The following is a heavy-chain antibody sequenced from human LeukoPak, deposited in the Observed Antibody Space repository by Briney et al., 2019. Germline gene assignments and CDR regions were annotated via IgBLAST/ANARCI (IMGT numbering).Heavy chain of an antibody. Sequence: TSETLSLTCTVSGYSISSGFYWGWIRQPPGKGLEWIGSIHHSRGTNYNPPLKSRVAISLDTSKNQFSLKLNSLIAADTAIYYCTRFGPDYWGQGTLVTVSP. CDR2: IHHSRGT. V-gene: IGHV4-38-2*02. J-gene: IGHJ4*02. CDR3: TRFGPDY. D-gene: IGHD3-10*01. CDR1: GYSISSGFY.